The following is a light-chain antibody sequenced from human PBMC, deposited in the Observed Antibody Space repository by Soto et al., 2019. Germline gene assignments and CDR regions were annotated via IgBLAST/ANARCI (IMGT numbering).Light chain of an antibody. CDR3: QHYNSYPWT. V-gene: IGKV1-5*03. Sequence: DIQMTQSPSTLSASVGDRVTITCRASQSISNRLAWYQQKPGKAPKLLIYKASILESGVPSRFSGSGSGTEFTLTISSLQPDDFATYCCQHYNSYPWTFGQGTKVEFK. CDR1: QSISNR. J-gene: IGKJ1*01. CDR2: KAS.